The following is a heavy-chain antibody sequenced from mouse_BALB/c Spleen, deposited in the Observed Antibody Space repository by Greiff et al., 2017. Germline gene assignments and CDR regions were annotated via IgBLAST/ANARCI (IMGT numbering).Heavy chain of an antibody. CDR1: GYTFTSYY. D-gene: IGHD2-2*01. J-gene: IGHJ4*01. Sequence: VQLVESGPELVKPGASVKISCKASGYTFTSYYIHWVKQSPGQGLEWIGWINTGNGYTKYNEKFKGKATLTADKSSSTAYMQLSSLTSEDSAVYYCARHGNDGYCAMDYWGQGTSVTVSS. CDR3: ARHGNDGYCAMDY. V-gene: IGHV1S56*01. CDR2: INTGNGYT.